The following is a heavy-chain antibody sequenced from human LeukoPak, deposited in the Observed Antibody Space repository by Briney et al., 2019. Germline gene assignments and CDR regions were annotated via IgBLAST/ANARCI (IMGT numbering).Heavy chain of an antibody. D-gene: IGHD4-17*01. CDR2: ISPSGGST. CDR3: ARDFGTVSNYYYYYYYMDV. J-gene: IGHJ6*03. Sequence: ASVKVSCKAFGYTFTSNYMHWVRQAPGQGPEWMGVISPSGGSTTYAQKFQGRVTMTRDASISTAYMELSRLRSDDTAVYYCARDFGTVSNYYYYYYYMDVWGKGTTVTVSS. CDR1: GYTFTSNY. V-gene: IGHV1-2*02.